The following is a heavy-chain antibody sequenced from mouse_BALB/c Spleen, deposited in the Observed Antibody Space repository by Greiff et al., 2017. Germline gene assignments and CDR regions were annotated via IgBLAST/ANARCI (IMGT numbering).Heavy chain of an antibody. CDR2: ILPGSGST. D-gene: IGHD1-1*01. CDR1: GYTFSSYW. V-gene: IGHV1-9*01. CDR3: ARSGTVVANLDY. Sequence: QVQLKQSGAELMKPGASVKISCKATGYTFSSYWIEWVKQRPGHGLEWIGEILPGSGSTNYNEKFKGKATFTADTSSNTAYMQLSSLTSEDSAVYYCARSGTVVANLDYWGQGTTLTVSS. J-gene: IGHJ2*01.